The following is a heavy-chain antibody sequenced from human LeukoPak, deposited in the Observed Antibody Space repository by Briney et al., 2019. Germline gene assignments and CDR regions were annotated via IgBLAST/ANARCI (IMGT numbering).Heavy chain of an antibody. J-gene: IGHJ4*02. Sequence: ASVKVSCKVSGYTLTELSMHWVRQAPGKGLEWMGGFDHGEGETIYAQKFQGRLTMTEDTSTDTAYMELSSLRSEDTAVYFCATGGVWDPLNYWGQGTLVTVSS. CDR2: FDHGEGET. V-gene: IGHV1-24*01. D-gene: IGHD3-16*01. CDR1: GYTLTELS. CDR3: ATGGVWDPLNY.